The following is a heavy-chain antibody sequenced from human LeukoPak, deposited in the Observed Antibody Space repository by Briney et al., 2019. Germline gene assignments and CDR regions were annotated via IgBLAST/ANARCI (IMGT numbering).Heavy chain of an antibody. V-gene: IGHV3-23*01. Sequence: PGGSLRLSCAASGFTFSSYSMNWVRQAPGKGLEWVSAISGSGGSTYYADSVKGRFTISRDNSKNTLYLQMKSLRAEDTAVYYCAKDTRDGYNYWSDYWGQGTLVTVSS. CDR1: GFTFSSYS. J-gene: IGHJ4*02. D-gene: IGHD5-24*01. CDR2: ISGSGGST. CDR3: AKDTRDGYNYWSDY.